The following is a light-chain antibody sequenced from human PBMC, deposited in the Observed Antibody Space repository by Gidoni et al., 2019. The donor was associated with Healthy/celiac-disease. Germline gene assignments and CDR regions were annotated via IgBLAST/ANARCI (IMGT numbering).Light chain of an antibody. V-gene: IGKV1-5*03. Sequence: IQRTQSASTLSASVGDRVTITCRASQSIRRWFAWYQQKPGKAPHLLIYKASILESGVTSRFSGSGSGTEFTLTISSLQADDFATYYCQQYNSYLWTFGQGTKVEIK. J-gene: IGKJ1*01. CDR1: QSIRRW. CDR3: QQYNSYLWT. CDR2: KAS.